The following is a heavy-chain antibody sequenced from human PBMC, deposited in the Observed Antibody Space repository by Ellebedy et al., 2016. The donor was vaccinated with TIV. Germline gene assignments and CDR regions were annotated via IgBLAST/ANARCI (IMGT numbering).Heavy chain of an antibody. CDR2: ISYDGSNQ. V-gene: IGHV3-30*03. Sequence: GGSLRLSCAASGFTFRSYGLHWVRQAPGKGLEWVAAISYDGSNQYYADSVKGRFTISRDSSKNTLDLQMNSLRAEDTAVYYCARVHGGYFYYGMDVWGQGTTVTVSS. CDR3: ARVHGGYFYYGMDV. J-gene: IGHJ6*02. CDR1: GFTFRSYG.